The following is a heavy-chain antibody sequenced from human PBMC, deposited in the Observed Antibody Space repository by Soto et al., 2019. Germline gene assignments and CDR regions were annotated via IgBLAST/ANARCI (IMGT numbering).Heavy chain of an antibody. CDR1: GFTFNTYA. Sequence: EVQLLESGGGLVQPGGSLRLSCAASGFTFNTYAMSWVRQAPGKGLEWVSTFGTTGNTYYADSVKGRFTIPRDNSKTARFLQMNCVSAEDTAVYYCAERGGTSYYFDSWGQGILVTVSS. CDR2: FGTTGNT. J-gene: IGHJ4*02. CDR3: AERGGTSYYFDS. D-gene: IGHD6-6*01. V-gene: IGHV3-23*01.